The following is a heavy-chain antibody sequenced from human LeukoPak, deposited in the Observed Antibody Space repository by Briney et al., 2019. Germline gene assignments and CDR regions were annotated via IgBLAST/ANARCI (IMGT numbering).Heavy chain of an antibody. V-gene: IGHV1-2*06. J-gene: IGHJ5*02. CDR2: INPNSGGT. Sequence: VASVKVSCKASGYTFTGYYMHWVRQAPGQGLEWMGRINPNSGGTNYAQKFQGSVTMTRDTSISTAYMELSRLRSDDTAVYYCARDLRQSSSWYWFDPWGQGTLVTVSS. CDR3: ARDLRQSSSWYWFDP. CDR1: GYTFTGYY. D-gene: IGHD6-13*01.